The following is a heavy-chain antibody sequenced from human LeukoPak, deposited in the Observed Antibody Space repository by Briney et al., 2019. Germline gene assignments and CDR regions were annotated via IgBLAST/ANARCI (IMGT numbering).Heavy chain of an antibody. CDR1: GGSISSSSYY. CDR3: ASPGGSTVTTGGWFDP. J-gene: IGHJ5*02. CDR2: IYYSGST. D-gene: IGHD4-17*01. Sequence: PSETLSLTCTVSGGSISSSSYYWGWIRQPPGKGLEWIGSIYYSGSTYYNPSLKSRVTISVDTSKNQFSLKLSSVTAADTAVYYCASPGGSTVTTGGWFDPWGQGTLVTVSS. V-gene: IGHV4-39*07.